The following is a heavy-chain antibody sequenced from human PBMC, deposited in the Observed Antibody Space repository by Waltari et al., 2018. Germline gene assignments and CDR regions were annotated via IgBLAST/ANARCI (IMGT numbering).Heavy chain of an antibody. D-gene: IGHD6-19*01. CDR2: INPNSGGT. CDR3: ARDLTEYSSGWSPFDY. Sequence: QVQLVQSGAAVKKPGASVKVSCKASGYTFTGYYMHWVRQAPGQGLEWMAWINPNSGGTIYAQKFQGRVTMTRDTSISTAYMELSRLRPDDTAVYYCARDLTEYSSGWSPFDYWGQGTLVTVSS. V-gene: IGHV1-2*02. CDR1: GYTFTGYY. J-gene: IGHJ4*02.